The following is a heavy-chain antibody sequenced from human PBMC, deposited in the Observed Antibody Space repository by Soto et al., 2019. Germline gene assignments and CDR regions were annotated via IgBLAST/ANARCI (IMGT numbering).Heavy chain of an antibody. CDR3: ARDTKITIFGVVRWYGRDV. D-gene: IGHD3-3*01. CDR2: INPNSGGT. J-gene: IGHJ6*02. Sequence: ASVKVSGKASGYTFTGYYMHWVRQAPGQGLEWMGWINPNSGGTNYAQKFRGWVTMTRDTSISTAYMELSRLRSEDTAVYYCARDTKITIFGVVRWYGRDVWGQGSTVTVSS. V-gene: IGHV1-2*04. CDR1: GYTFTGYY.